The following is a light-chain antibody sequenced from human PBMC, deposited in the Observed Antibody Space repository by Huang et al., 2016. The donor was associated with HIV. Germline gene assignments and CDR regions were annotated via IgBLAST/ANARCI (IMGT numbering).Light chain of an antibody. CDR1: QSISSN. Sequence: EIVMTQSPATLSVSPGERVTLSCRASQSISSNLAWYQQKPGQAPRLLIYGASTRVTGIPARFSGSGSGTEFTLTIGSLQSEDFAVYYCQKYNNWPRSFGPGTKLEIK. CDR3: QKYNNWPRS. J-gene: IGKJ2*03. V-gene: IGKV3-15*01. CDR2: GAS.